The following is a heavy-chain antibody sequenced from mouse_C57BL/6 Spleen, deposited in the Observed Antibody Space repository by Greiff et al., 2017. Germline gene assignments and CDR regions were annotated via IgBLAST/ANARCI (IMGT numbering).Heavy chain of an antibody. CDR3: ASRSSHYAMDY. J-gene: IGHJ4*01. Sequence: VQLQQPGAELVKPGASVKMSCKASGYTFTGYWITWVKQRPGQGLEWIGDLYPGSGSTNYNEKFKSKATLTVDTSSSTAYMQLSSLTSEDSAVYYCASRSSHYAMDYWGQGTSVTVSS. V-gene: IGHV1-55*01. D-gene: IGHD1-1*01. CDR2: LYPGSGST. CDR1: GYTFTGYW.